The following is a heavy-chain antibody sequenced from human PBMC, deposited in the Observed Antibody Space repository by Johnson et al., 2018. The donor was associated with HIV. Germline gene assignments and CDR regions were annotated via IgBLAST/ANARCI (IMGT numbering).Heavy chain of an antibody. CDR1: GFTFNNNA. CDR2: NNWTGGST. V-gene: IGHV3-20*04. J-gene: IGHJ3*02. D-gene: IGHD4-23*01. CDR3: AKGPVDYGGNYDGFGI. Sequence: VQLVESGGDLVHPGGSLRLSCVASGFTFNNNAISWVRQAPGRGLEWVSGNNWTGGSTGYADSVKGRFTISRDNAKNSLYLKMKSLRAEDTAVYYCAKGPVDYGGNYDGFGIWGQGTKVTVSS.